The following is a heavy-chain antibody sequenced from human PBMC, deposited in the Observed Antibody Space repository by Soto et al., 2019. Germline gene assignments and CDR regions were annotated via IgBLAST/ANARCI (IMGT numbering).Heavy chain of an antibody. J-gene: IGHJ4*02. D-gene: IGHD3-16*01. CDR2: ISGTGGRT. CDR3: ANRDPVEMSPIGAFNS. V-gene: IGHV3-23*01. CDR1: GFTFTSFA. Sequence: EVQLLESGGGLVQPGGPLRLSCAASGFTFTSFAMSWVRQVPGKGLEWVSSISGTGGRTYYADSVKGRFTVSRDNSKNMVYLQINTMRAEDTAVYYCANRDPVEMSPIGAFNSWGQGTLVTISS.